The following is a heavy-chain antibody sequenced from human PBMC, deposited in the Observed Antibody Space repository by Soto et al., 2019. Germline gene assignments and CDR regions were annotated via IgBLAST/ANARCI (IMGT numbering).Heavy chain of an antibody. CDR3: ASRPSGSGFDP. V-gene: IGHV4-30-2*01. D-gene: IGHD1-26*01. J-gene: IGHJ5*02. CDR1: GGSISSGGYS. Sequence: QLQLQESGSGLVKPSQTLSLTCAVSGGSISSGGYSWSWIRQPPGKGLECIGYIHHSGSTYYNPSLKSRVTISVDRSKNQFSLKLSSVTAAHTAVYYCASRPSGSGFDPWGQGTLVTVSS. CDR2: IHHSGST.